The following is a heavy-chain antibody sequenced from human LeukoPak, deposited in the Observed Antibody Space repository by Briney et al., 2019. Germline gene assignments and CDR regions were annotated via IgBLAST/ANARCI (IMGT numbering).Heavy chain of an antibody. Sequence: ASVKVSCKASGYAFTDYNMHWVRQAPGQGLEWMGWMSPDSGGTNYAQKFQGRVTMTRDTSITTAYMELTRLTSDDTAVYYCVKDLYMAAPSPDYWGQGTPVTVSS. CDR1: GYAFTDYN. D-gene: IGHD6-13*01. J-gene: IGHJ4*02. CDR3: VKDLYMAAPSPDY. CDR2: MSPDSGGT. V-gene: IGHV1-2*02.